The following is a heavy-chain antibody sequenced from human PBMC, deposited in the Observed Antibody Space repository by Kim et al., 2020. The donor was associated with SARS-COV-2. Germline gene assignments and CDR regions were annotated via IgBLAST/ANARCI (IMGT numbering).Heavy chain of an antibody. V-gene: IGHV3-21*01. J-gene: IGHJ6*02. CDR1: GFTFSSYS. Sequence: GGSLRLSCAASGFTFSSYSMNWVRQAPGKGLEWVSSISSSSSYIYYADSVKGRFTISRDNAKNSLYLQMNSLRAEDTAVYYCARYFSGSYYGGEDYYGMDVWGQGTTVTVSS. CDR3: ARYFSGSYYGGEDYYGMDV. D-gene: IGHD1-26*01. CDR2: ISSSSSYI.